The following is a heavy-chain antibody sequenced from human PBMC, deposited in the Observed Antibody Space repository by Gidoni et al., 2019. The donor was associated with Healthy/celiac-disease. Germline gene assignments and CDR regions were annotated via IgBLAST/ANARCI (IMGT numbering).Heavy chain of an antibody. V-gene: IGHV3-48*02. CDR3: AREYCSSTSCYTASPVYYFDY. CDR1: GFTFSTYS. D-gene: IGHD2-2*02. Sequence: EVQLVGSGGGLVQPGGSLRLSCAASGFTFSTYSMNWVRQAPGQGLEWVSYISSSSSTIYYADSVKGRFTISRDNAKNSLDLQMNSLRDEDTAVYYCAREYCSSTSCYTASPVYYFDYWGQGTLVTVSS. J-gene: IGHJ4*02. CDR2: ISSSSSTI.